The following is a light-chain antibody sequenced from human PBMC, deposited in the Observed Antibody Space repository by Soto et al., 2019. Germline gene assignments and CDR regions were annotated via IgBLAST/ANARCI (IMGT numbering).Light chain of an antibody. CDR3: QQYGSSPLT. V-gene: IGKV3-20*01. J-gene: IGKJ4*01. CDR1: RSVSSN. CDR2: GAS. Sequence: EIVMTQSPATLSVSPGESATLSCRASRSVSSNLAWYQQKPGQAPRLLIYGASSRATGIPDRFSGSGSGTDFTLTISRLEPEDFAVYYCQQYGSSPLTFGGGTKVDIK.